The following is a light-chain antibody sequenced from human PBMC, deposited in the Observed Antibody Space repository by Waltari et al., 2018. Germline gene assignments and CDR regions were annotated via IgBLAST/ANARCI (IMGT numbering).Light chain of an antibody. J-gene: IGKJ4*01. CDR3: MQALQTPLT. CDR1: PSLLYSNGYNY. Sequence: EIVLTQSPLSLPVTPGEPASISCRSSPSLLYSNGYNYLDWYLQKPGQSPQLLLYLGSNRASGVPDRVSGSGSGTDFTLKIPRVEAEDVGVYYCMQALQTPLTFGGGTKVEIK. CDR2: LGS. V-gene: IGKV2-28*01.